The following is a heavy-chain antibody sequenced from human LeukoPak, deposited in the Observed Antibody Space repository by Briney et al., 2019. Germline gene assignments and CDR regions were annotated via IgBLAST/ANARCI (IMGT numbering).Heavy chain of an antibody. CDR3: ARAGIAAAVNYYYYGMDV. D-gene: IGHD6-13*01. J-gene: IGHJ6*02. CDR2: INPNSGGT. CDR1: GYTLSDYS. V-gene: IGHV1-2*04. Sequence: GASVKVSCKASGYTLSDYSIHWVRQAPGQGLEWMGWINPNSGGTNYAQKFQGWVTMTRDTSISTAYMELSRLRSDDTAVYYCARAGIAAAVNYYYYGMDVWGQGTTVTVSS.